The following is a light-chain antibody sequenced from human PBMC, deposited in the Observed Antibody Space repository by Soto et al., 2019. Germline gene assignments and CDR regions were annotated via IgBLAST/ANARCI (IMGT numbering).Light chain of an antibody. J-gene: IGLJ7*01. CDR1: TGAVTSGHY. CDR2: DAS. CDR3: SLSYGGTRV. Sequence: QAVLTQEPSLTVSPGGTVTLTCGSSTGAVTSGHYPYWFQQKPGQAPRTLIYDASNKHSWTPARFSGSLLGGQAALTLSGAQPEDEGDYYCSLSYGGTRVFGGGTQLTVL. V-gene: IGLV7-46*01.